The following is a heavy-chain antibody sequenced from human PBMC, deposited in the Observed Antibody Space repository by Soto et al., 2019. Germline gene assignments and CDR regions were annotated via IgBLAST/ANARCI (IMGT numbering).Heavy chain of an antibody. D-gene: IGHD2-2*02. J-gene: IGHJ4*02. V-gene: IGHV3-33*01. CDR3: AREGLRGAPYTGGDY. CDR1: GFTFSGHG. Sequence: QVQLVESGGGVVQAGRSLRLSCAASGFTFSGHGMHWVRQAPGKGLEWVTFIWYDGSNKHYVDSVKGRFTISRDNSKNTLCLHINSLRADDTGVYFCAREGLRGAPYTGGDYWGQGTQVTVSS. CDR2: IWYDGSNK.